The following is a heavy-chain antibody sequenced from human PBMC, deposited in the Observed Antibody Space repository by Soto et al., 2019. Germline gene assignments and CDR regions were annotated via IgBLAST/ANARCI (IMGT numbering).Heavy chain of an antibody. CDR3: ARYEYSSGTFDY. J-gene: IGHJ4*02. D-gene: IGHD6-19*01. Sequence: ASVKVSCKASGYTFTSYDINWVRQATGQGLEWMGWMNPNSGNTGYAQKFQGRVTMTRNTSISTAYMELSSLRSEDTAVYYCARYEYSSGTFDYWGQGTLVTVSS. CDR2: MNPNSGNT. CDR1: GYTFTSYD. V-gene: IGHV1-8*01.